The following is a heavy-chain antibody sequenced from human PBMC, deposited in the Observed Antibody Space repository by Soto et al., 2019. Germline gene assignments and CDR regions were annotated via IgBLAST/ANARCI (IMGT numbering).Heavy chain of an antibody. CDR3: ARAHWVVVAATEYFDY. D-gene: IGHD2-15*01. Sequence: ASVKVSCKASGYTFTSYGISWVRQAPGQGLEWMGWISAYNGNTNYAQKLQGRVTMTTDTSTSTAYMELRSLRSDDTAVYYCARAHWVVVAATEYFDYWGQGTLVTVSS. J-gene: IGHJ4*02. CDR2: ISAYNGNT. V-gene: IGHV1-18*01. CDR1: GYTFTSYG.